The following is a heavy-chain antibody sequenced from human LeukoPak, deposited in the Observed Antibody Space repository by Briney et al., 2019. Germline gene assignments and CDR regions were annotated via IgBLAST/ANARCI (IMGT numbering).Heavy chain of an antibody. Sequence: GGSLRLSCAASGFTVSNNYMKWVRQARTKALVGVSLIYSGGYTSYSDSVKGRFTVSRDHSKNTLYLQMNSLRAEDTAVYYCARDPPAVALNTYAWGQGTLVIVSS. CDR1: GFTVSNNY. CDR3: ARDPPAVALNTYA. V-gene: IGHV3-66*01. CDR2: IYSGGYT. J-gene: IGHJ5*02. D-gene: IGHD6-13*01.